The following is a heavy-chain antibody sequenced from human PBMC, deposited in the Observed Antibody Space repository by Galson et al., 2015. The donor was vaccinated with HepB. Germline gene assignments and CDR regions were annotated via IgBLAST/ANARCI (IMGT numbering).Heavy chain of an antibody. V-gene: IGHV1-69*04. D-gene: IGHD3-22*01. CDR3: ARDNRNYYDDSGRNAFDI. CDR2: IIPILGVA. Sequence: SVKVSCKASGGTFSSYAISWVRQAPGRGLEWMGRIIPILGVASCAQMFEDRVTITADKSSTTAFMDLSTLTSEDTAMYYCARDNRNYYDDSGRNAFDIWGQGTMVTVSS. CDR1: GGTFSSYA. J-gene: IGHJ3*02.